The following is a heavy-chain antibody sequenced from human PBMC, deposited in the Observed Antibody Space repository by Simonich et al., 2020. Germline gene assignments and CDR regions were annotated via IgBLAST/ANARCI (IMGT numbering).Heavy chain of an antibody. CDR3: ARSPRGELGDFDY. Sequence: QVQLVQSGAEVKKPGASVKVSCKASGYTFTGYYMHWVRQAPGQGLEGMGWIKPNSGGTNYAQKVQGRVTMTRDTSISTAYMELSRLRSDDTAVYYCARSPRGELGDFDYWGQGTLVTVSS. V-gene: IGHV1-2*02. CDR1: GYTFTGYY. CDR2: IKPNSGGT. J-gene: IGHJ4*02. D-gene: IGHD7-27*01.